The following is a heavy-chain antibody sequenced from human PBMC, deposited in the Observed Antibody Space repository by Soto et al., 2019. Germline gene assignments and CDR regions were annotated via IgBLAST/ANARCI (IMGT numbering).Heavy chain of an antibody. CDR1: GGSISSGGYS. V-gene: IGHV4-30-2*01. CDR3: ARVVATVTTYYYYYGMDV. D-gene: IGHD4-17*01. CDR2: IYHSGST. J-gene: IGHJ6*02. Sequence: SETLSLTCAVSGGSISSGGYSWIWIRQPPGKGLEWIGYIYHSGSTYYNPSLKSRVTISVDRSKNQFSLKLSSVTAADTAVYYCARVVATVTTYYYYYGMDVWGQGTTVTVSS.